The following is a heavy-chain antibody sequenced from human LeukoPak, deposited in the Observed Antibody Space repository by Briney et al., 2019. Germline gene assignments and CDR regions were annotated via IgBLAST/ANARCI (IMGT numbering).Heavy chain of an antibody. V-gene: IGHV3-15*01. J-gene: IGHJ6*02. CDR3: TTDRGSRSYFIGMDV. Sequence: PGGSLRLSCAASGXTFSNAWMSWVRQAPGKGLEWVGRIKSNSDGGTTYYAAPVKGRFIISRDASKATLHLQMNSLKTEDTAVYYCTTDRGSRSYFIGMDVWGQGTTVTVSS. CDR2: IKSNSDGGTT. D-gene: IGHD1-26*01. CDR1: GXTFSNAW.